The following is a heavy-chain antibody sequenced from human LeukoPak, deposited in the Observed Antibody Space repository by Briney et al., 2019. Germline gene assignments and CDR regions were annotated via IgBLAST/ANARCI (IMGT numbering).Heavy chain of an antibody. CDR1: GLTFSTSG. Sequence: GGSLRLSCAASGLTFSTSGFNWVRQAPGKGLEWVASIGPTGSDRYHADSIKGRFTISRDNANNFLYLQMNSLRAEDTAVYYCATETNGRHYDYWGLGTLLTVSS. CDR3: ATETNGRHYDY. J-gene: IGHJ4*02. D-gene: IGHD1-14*01. CDR2: IGPTGSDR. V-gene: IGHV3-21*06.